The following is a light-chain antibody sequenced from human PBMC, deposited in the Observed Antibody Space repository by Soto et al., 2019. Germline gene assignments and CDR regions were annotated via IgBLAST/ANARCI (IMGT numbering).Light chain of an antibody. V-gene: IGLV2-23*02. CDR2: EVS. CDR1: SSDVGSYNH. CDR3: CSDACSSTCEKV. Sequence: QSALTQPASVSGSPGQSITISCTGPSSDVGSYNHVSWYQQHPGKAPKLMIYEVSKRHSGVSNRFSASKSGNAASLSISGRRAEDEADYYCCSDACSSTCEKVFGGGTKLTVL. J-gene: IGLJ3*02.